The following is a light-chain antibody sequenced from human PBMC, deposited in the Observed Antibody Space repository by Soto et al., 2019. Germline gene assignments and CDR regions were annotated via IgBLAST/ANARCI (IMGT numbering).Light chain of an antibody. CDR2: GAS. J-gene: IGKJ1*01. V-gene: IGKV3-20*01. Sequence: EIVLTQSPGSLSLSPGERDTLSCSASQSVTSNYLAWYQQKPGQAPRRLIFGASIRDTGVPDRISGSGSGTDFTLTIDRLEPEDFAVYYCQQFRTFGQGTKVDIK. CDR1: QSVTSNY. CDR3: QQFRT.